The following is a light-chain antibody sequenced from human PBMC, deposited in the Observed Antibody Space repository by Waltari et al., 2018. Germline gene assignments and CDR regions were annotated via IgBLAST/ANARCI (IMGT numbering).Light chain of an antibody. CDR3: HQYGSSPLT. Sequence: IVLTQSPGTLSLSPGERATLSCRASQSVSSNYLAWYQQKPGQAPRLLIYDASNRATGIPDRFSGSGSGTDFTLTISRLEPEDFAVYYCHQYGSSPLTFGGGTKVEIK. CDR1: QSVSSNY. V-gene: IGKV3-20*01. CDR2: DAS. J-gene: IGKJ4*01.